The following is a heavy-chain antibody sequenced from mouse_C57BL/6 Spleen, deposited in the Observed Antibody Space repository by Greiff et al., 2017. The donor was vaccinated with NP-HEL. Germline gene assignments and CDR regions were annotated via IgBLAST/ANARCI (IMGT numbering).Heavy chain of an antibody. V-gene: IGHV1-81*01. J-gene: IGHJ2*01. CDR1: GYTFTSYG. D-gene: IGHD2-3*01. CDR3: ARLLLQDYYFDY. Sequence: VHLVESGAELARPGASVKLSCKASGYTFTSYGISWVKQRTGQGLEWIGEIYPRSGNTYYNEKFKGKATLTADKSSSTAYMELRSLTSEDSAVYFCARLLLQDYYFDYWGQGTTLTVSS. CDR2: IYPRSGNT.